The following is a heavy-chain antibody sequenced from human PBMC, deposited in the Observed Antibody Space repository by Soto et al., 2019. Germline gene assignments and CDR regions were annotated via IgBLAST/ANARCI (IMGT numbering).Heavy chain of an antibody. CDR2: IIPIFGTA. Sequence: SVKVSCKASGGTFSSYAISWVRQAPGQGLEWMGGIIPIFGTANYAQKFQGRVTITADESTSTAYMELSSLRSEDTAVYYCARVVYSSGYQMIDFDYCGQGNLVTVSA. V-gene: IGHV1-69*13. CDR3: ARVVYSSGYQMIDFDY. CDR1: GGTFSSYA. D-gene: IGHD3-22*01. J-gene: IGHJ4*02.